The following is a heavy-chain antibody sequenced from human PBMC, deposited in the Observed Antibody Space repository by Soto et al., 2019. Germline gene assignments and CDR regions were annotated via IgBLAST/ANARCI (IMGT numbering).Heavy chain of an antibody. CDR3: AREPRSYGGYGFHYFDY. D-gene: IGHD5-12*01. J-gene: IGHJ4*02. Sequence: QVQLVQSGAEVKKPGSSVKVSCKASGGTFSSYAISWVRQAPGQGLEWMGGIIPIFGTANYAQKFQGRVTITADESTSTAYLELSSLRSEDTAVYYCAREPRSYGGYGFHYFDYWGQGTLVTVSS. CDR2: IIPIFGTA. V-gene: IGHV1-69*01. CDR1: GGTFSSYA.